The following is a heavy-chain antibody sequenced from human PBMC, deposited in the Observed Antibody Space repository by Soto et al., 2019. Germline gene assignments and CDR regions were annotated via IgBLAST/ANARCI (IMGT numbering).Heavy chain of an antibody. J-gene: IGHJ4*02. CDR2: INPNSGDT. V-gene: IGHV1-2*02. CDR1: GYTFTGYY. D-gene: IGHD2-2*01. Sequence: ASVKVSCKASGYTFTGYYMHWVRQAPGQGLEWMGWINPNSGDTNYAQKFQGRVTMTRDTSISTAYMELSRLRSDDTAVYYCARTYCTSTSCYGYFDYWGQGTLVTVSS. CDR3: ARTYCTSTSCYGYFDY.